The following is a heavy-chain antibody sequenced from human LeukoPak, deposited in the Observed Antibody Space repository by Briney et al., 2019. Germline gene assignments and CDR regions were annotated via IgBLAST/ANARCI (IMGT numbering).Heavy chain of an antibody. CDR2: ISWNSGSI. J-gene: IGHJ4*02. D-gene: IGHD3-22*01. V-gene: IGHV3-9*01. CDR3: AKAYYYDSSGSGGFDY. Sequence: GGSLRLSCAASGFTFDDYAMHWVRHAPGKGLEWVSGISWNSGSIGYADSVKGRFTISRDNAKNSLYLQMNSLRAEDTALYYCAKAYYYDSSGSGGFDYWGQGTLVTASS. CDR1: GFTFDDYA.